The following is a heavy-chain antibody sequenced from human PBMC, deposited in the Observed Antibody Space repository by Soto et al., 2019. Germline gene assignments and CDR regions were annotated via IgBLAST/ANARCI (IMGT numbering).Heavy chain of an antibody. J-gene: IGHJ6*02. Sequence: XESLTLSCAASGFTFSSNYMSWVRQAPGKGLEWVSVIYSGGSTYYADSVKGRFTISRDNSKNTLYLQMNSLRAEDTAVYYCARAFSDSSGYYYYGMDVWGQGTTVTVSS. D-gene: IGHD3-22*01. CDR3: ARAFSDSSGYYYYGMDV. CDR2: IYSGGST. V-gene: IGHV3-53*01. CDR1: GFTFSSNY.